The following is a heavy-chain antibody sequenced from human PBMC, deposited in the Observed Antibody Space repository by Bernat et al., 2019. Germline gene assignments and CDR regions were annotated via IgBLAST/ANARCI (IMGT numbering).Heavy chain of an antibody. CDR3: AREESGGSGRPDY. CDR1: GGSISSGGYY. J-gene: IGHJ4*02. CDR2: SYYSGST. Sequence: QVQLQESGPGLVKPSQTLSLTCTVSGGSISSGGYYWSWIRQHPGKGLEWIGYSYYSGSTYYNPSLRSRVTISVDTSKNQFSLKLSSVTAADTAVYYCAREESGGSGRPDYWGQGTLVTVSS. D-gene: IGHD3-10*01. V-gene: IGHV4-31*03.